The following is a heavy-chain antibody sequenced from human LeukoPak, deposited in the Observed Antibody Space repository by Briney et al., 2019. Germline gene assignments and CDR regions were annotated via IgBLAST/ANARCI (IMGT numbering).Heavy chain of an antibody. CDR2: IYSGGST. J-gene: IGHJ5*02. Sequence: GGSLRLSCAASGFTVSSNYMSWVRQAPGKGLEWVSVIYSGGSTYYADSVKCRFTISRDNSKNTLYLQMNSLRGEDTAVYYCGRGKIRGTYNWFDPWGQGPLVTVSS. V-gene: IGHV3-53*01. D-gene: IGHD3-16*01. CDR1: GFTVSSNY. CDR3: GRGKIRGTYNWFDP.